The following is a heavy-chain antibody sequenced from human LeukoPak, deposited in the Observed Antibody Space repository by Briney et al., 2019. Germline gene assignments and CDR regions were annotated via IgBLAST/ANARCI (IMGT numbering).Heavy chain of an antibody. J-gene: IGHJ4*02. Sequence: PGKSLRLSCAASGFTFSNYAMSWVRQAPGKGLEWVSAISGSGGSTYYADSVKGRFTISRDNSKNTLYLQMNSLRAEDTAVYYCARALTSSWYNYYFDYWGQGTLVTVSS. CDR2: ISGSGGST. V-gene: IGHV3-23*01. CDR3: ARALTSSWYNYYFDY. CDR1: GFTFSNYA. D-gene: IGHD6-13*01.